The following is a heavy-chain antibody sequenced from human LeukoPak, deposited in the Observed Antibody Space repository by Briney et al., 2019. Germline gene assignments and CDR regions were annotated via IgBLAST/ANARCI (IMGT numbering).Heavy chain of an antibody. CDR2: IYSTGTT. Sequence: PSETLSLTCTVSGGSISGYYWSWIRQPAGGVLECIGRIYSTGTTTYNAPLRSRVTISVDQSKSQFSLKLTSVTAADTAVYYCARLEPANWGSGPDYWGQGTLVTVSS. J-gene: IGHJ4*02. CDR3: ARLEPANWGSGPDY. CDR1: GGSISGYY. D-gene: IGHD7-27*01. V-gene: IGHV4-4*07.